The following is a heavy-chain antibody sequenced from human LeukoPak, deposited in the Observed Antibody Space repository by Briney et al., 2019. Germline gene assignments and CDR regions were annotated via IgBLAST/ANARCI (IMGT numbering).Heavy chain of an antibody. Sequence: GGSLRLSCAASGFTFSVYSMSWIRQAPGKGLEWVSYISSSGSTTSYADTVKGRFTISRDNAKNSLYLQMNRLRADEDTAVYYCARDNSNLDYWGQGTLVTVSS. J-gene: IGHJ4*02. CDR3: ARDNSNLDY. CDR1: GFTFSVYS. V-gene: IGHV3-11*04. CDR2: ISSSGSTT. D-gene: IGHD4-11*01.